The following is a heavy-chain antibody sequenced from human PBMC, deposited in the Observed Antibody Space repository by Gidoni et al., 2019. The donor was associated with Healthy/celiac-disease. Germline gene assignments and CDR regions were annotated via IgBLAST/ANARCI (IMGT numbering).Heavy chain of an antibody. J-gene: IGHJ3*02. Sequence: EVQLVESGGGLVQPGGSLRLSCAASGFTFGSYWMSWVRQAPGKGLEWVANIKPDGSEKFYVDSVKGRFTISRDSAKKSLYLQMNSLRVEDTAVYYCARGDYYDTSGYYHDAFDIWGQGTMVTVSS. CDR1: GFTFGSYW. V-gene: IGHV3-7*04. CDR2: IKPDGSEK. CDR3: ARGDYYDTSGYYHDAFDI. D-gene: IGHD3-22*01.